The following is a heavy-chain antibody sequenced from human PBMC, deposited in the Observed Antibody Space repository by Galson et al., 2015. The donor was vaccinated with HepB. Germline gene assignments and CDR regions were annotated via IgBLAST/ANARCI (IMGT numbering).Heavy chain of an antibody. Sequence: SLRLSCAASGFTLRNFAMSWVRQAPGKGLEWVSSISGSGGSTYSADSVKGRFTISRDNSKNTLYLQMNSLRAEDTALYYCVRDLRIAIRWGQGTLVTVSS. J-gene: IGHJ4*02. CDR3: VRDLRIAIR. V-gene: IGHV3-23*01. D-gene: IGHD2/OR15-2a*01. CDR2: ISGSGGST. CDR1: GFTLRNFA.